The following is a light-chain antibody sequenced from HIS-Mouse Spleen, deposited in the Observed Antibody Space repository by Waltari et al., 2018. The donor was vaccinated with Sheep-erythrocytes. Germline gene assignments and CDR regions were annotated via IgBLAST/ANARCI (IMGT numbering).Light chain of an antibody. V-gene: IGLV2-11*01. Sequence: HSVLTQPRSLSGSPGHSVTISCTGTSSHVGGDNYVSRYQQHPGKAPKLMIYDVSKRPSGVPDRFSGSKSGNTASLTISGLQAEDEADYYCCSYAGSYNHVFATGTKVTVL. CDR2: DVS. CDR3: CSYAGSYNHV. J-gene: IGLJ1*01. CDR1: SSHVGGDNY.